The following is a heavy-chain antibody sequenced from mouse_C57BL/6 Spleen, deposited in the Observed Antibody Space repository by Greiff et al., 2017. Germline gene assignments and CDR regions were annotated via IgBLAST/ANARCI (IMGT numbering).Heavy chain of an antibody. V-gene: IGHV5-17*01. CDR3: ARGGYYGSSYFWYFDV. D-gene: IGHD1-1*01. CDR2: ISSGSSTI. J-gene: IGHJ1*03. Sequence: EVKLVESGGGLVKPGGSLKLSCAASGFTFSDYGMHWVRQAPEKGLEWVAYISSGSSTIYYADTVKGRFTISRDNAKNTLCLQMTSLRSEDTAMYYCARGGYYGSSYFWYFDVWGTGTTVTVSS. CDR1: GFTFSDYG.